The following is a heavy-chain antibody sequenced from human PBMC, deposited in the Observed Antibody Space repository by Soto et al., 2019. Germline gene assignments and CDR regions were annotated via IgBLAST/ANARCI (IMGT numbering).Heavy chain of an antibody. Sequence: QLQLVQSAAEVKKPGASVRVSCKAYGYPFIKYGISWIRQAPEQGLEWMGWIKVDSGYTNYAQKFQGRVTMTADTTSDTALMELRSLGLDDTAVYFCATSYDTGFDPWGQGTLVSVSS. J-gene: IGHJ5*02. CDR2: IKVDSGYT. CDR1: GYPFIKYG. D-gene: IGHD3-9*01. V-gene: IGHV1-18*04. CDR3: ATSYDTGFDP.